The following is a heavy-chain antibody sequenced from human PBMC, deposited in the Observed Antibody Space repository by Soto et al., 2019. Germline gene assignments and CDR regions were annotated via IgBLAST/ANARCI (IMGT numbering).Heavy chain of an antibody. Sequence: QVQLVESGGGVVQPGRSLRLSCAVSGFTFSNFGMHWVRQAPGKGLEWVAAISSDGSDKYYSESVKGRFTISRDNSKNTLFLQMNSLRVEDTAVYYCAKASEVALQELAYWGQGTLVTVSS. D-gene: IGHD2-15*01. CDR2: ISSDGSDK. CDR3: AKASEVALQELAY. V-gene: IGHV3-30*18. CDR1: GFTFSNFG. J-gene: IGHJ4*02.